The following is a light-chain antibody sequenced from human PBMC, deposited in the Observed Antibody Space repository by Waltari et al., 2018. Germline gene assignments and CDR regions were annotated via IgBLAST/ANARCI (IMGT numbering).Light chain of an antibody. J-gene: IGKJ1*01. CDR3: QQYNGYWT. Sequence: ITCRASQSISSSLAWYQQKPGTAPKLLIYKASTLESGVPSRFSGSGSGTEFTLTINSLQPDDFATYYCQQYNGYWTFGQGTKVEIK. CDR2: KAS. V-gene: IGKV1-5*03. CDR1: QSISSS.